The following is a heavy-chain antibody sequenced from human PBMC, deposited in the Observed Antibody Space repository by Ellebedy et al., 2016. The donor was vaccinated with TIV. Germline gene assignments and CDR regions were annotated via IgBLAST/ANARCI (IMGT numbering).Heavy chain of an antibody. CDR3: ARDSGYCSGGSCYLFDY. CDR1: GGSISSGGYY. Sequence: SETLSLXXTVSGGSISSGGYYWSWIRQHPGKGLEWIGYIYYSGSTYYNPSLKSRVTISVDTSKNQFSLKLSSVTAADTAVYYCARDSGYCSGGSCYLFDYWGQGTLVTVSS. D-gene: IGHD2-15*01. V-gene: IGHV4-31*03. CDR2: IYYSGST. J-gene: IGHJ4*02.